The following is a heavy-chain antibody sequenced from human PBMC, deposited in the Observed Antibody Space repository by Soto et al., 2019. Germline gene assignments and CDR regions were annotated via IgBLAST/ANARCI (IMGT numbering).Heavy chain of an antibody. J-gene: IGHJ6*03. D-gene: IGHD3-16*02. V-gene: IGHV3-21*01. Sequence: EVQLVESGGGLVKPGGSLRLSCAASGFTFSDYGMNWVRQSPGKGLEWVSSISSSSSYINYADSLKGRFTIARDNAKNALYLQMKSLRAEDTAVYYWARGLGDDSLWGHYQPKGSYYYINVWGKGTTVTVSS. CDR1: GFTFSDYG. CDR2: ISSSSSYI. CDR3: ARGLGDDSLWGHYQPKGSYYYINV.